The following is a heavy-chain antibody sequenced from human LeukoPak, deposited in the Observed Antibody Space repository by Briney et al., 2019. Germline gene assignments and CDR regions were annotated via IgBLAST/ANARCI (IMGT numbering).Heavy chain of an antibody. V-gene: IGHV4-59*08. J-gene: IGHJ4*02. CDR3: ARFLPAAGVFDY. CDR1: GGSISYHY. Sequence: SETLSLTCTVSGGSISYHYWSWIRQPPGKGLEWIGYIYYSGSTNYNPSLKSRVTISVDTSKNQFSLKLSSVTAADTAVYYCARFLPAAGVFDYWGQGTLVTVSS. D-gene: IGHD6-13*01. CDR2: IYYSGST.